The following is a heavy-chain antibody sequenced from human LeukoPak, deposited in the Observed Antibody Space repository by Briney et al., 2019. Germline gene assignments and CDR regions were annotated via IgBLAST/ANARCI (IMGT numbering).Heavy chain of an antibody. J-gene: IGHJ5*02. CDR3: ASRGCGGSSCYANWFDP. CDR1: GYTFIHYG. D-gene: IGHD2-15*01. V-gene: IGHV1-18*01. Sequence: ASVKVSCKASGYTFIHYGITWVRQAPGQGLEWMGWISAYNGNTNYAQKLQGRVTMTTDTSTSTAYMELRSLRSDDTAVYYCASRGCGGSSCYANWFDPWGQGTLVTVSS. CDR2: ISAYNGNT.